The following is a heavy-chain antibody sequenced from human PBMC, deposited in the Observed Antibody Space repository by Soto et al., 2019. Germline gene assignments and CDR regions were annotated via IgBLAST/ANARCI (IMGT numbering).Heavy chain of an antibody. CDR2: IYYSGST. CDR3: ARSGYSYGPNPLLY. V-gene: IGHV4-31*03. Sequence: QVQLQESGPGLVKPSQTLSLTCTVSGGSISSGGYYWSWIRLHPGKGLEWIGYIYYSGSTYYNPSLKSRVTISVDTSKNQFSLKLSSVTAADTTVYYCARSGYSYGPNPLLYWGQGTLVTVSS. D-gene: IGHD5-18*01. CDR1: GGSISSGGYY. J-gene: IGHJ4*02.